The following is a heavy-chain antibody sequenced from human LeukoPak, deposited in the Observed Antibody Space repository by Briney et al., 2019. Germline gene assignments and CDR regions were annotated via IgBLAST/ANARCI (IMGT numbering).Heavy chain of an antibody. CDR2: IYYSGST. CDR1: GGSISSSSYY. V-gene: IGHV4-39*07. J-gene: IGHJ4*02. D-gene: IGHD7-27*01. CDR3: ARETTNWGVYFDY. Sequence: SETLSLTCTVSGGSISSSSYYWGWIRQPPGKGLEWIGSIYYSGSTYYNPSLKSRVTISVDTSKNQFSLKLSSVTAADTAVYYCARETTNWGVYFDYWGQGTLVTVSS.